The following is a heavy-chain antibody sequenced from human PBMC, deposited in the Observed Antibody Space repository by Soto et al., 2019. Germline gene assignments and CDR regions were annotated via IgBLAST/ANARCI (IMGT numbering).Heavy chain of an antibody. CDR3: ASTQGSGYCSSASCRTGMDV. Sequence: QVQLVQSGAEVTKPGASVKVSCKASGYTFSSYGVTWVRQAPGQVLEWMGWISVYSGDTNYAQNLQGRVTMTTDTSTKTSYMDLRSLTFDDTAVYYCASTQGSGYCSSASCRTGMDVWGQGTTVTVSS. D-gene: IGHD2-2*01. J-gene: IGHJ6*02. CDR1: GYTFSSYG. V-gene: IGHV1-18*01. CDR2: ISVYSGDT.